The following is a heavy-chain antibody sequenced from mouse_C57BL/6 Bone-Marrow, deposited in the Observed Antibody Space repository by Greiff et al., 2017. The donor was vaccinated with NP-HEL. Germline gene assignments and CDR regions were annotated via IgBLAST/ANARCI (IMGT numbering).Heavy chain of an antibody. Sequence: VHVKQSGAELVRPGASVKLSCTAFGFNIKDDYLPWVKQRPEQGLEWIGWIDPENGDTEYASKFQGKATITADTSSSTAYLQLSSLTSEDTAVYYCTTLYGKCLFAYWGQGTLVTVSA. V-gene: IGHV14-4*01. D-gene: IGHD2-1*01. CDR1: GFNIKDDY. CDR3: TTLYGKCLFAY. J-gene: IGHJ3*01. CDR2: IDPENGDT.